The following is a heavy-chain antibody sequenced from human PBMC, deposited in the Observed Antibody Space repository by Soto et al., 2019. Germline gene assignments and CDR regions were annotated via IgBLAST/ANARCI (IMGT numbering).Heavy chain of an antibody. Sequence: EVQLLESGGGLVQPGGFLRLSCAASGLAFSSYAMSWVRQAPGKGLEWVSAISNSGGSTYYADSVKGRFTISRDNSKNTLYLQMNSLRAEDTAVYYCAKMGSSWSFEYWGQGTLVTVSS. CDR3: AKMGSSWSFEY. V-gene: IGHV3-23*01. CDR1: GLAFSSYA. CDR2: ISNSGGST. D-gene: IGHD6-13*01. J-gene: IGHJ4*02.